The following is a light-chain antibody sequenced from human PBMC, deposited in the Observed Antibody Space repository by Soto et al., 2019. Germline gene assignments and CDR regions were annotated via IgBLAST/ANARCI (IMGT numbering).Light chain of an antibody. CDR2: GAS. CDR3: QQYGSSPRVT. J-gene: IGKJ3*01. Sequence: EIVLTQSPGTLSLSPGERATLSCRASQSVSSSYLAWYQQKPGQAPRLLIYGASSRATGIPDRFSGSGSGNDFTLTISSLEPEDFAVYYCQQYGSSPRVTFGPGTKVDIK. CDR1: QSVSSSY. V-gene: IGKV3-20*01.